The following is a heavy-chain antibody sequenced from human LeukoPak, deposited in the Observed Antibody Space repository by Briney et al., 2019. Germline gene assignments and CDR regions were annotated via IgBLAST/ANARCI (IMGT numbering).Heavy chain of an antibody. CDR1: GYNFTSYG. Sequence: GASVKVSCKACGYNFTSYGISWVRQAPGQGLEWMGWISAYNGNTNYAQKLQGGVTMTTDTSTSTAYMELRSLRSDDTAVYYCARDDEENCSGGSCQDNWFDPWGQGTLVTVSS. J-gene: IGHJ5*02. CDR3: ARDDEENCSGGSCQDNWFDP. CDR2: ISAYNGNT. D-gene: IGHD2-15*01. V-gene: IGHV1-18*01.